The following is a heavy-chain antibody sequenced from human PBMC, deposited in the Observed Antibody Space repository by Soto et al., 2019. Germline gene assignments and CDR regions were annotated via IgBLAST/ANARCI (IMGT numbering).Heavy chain of an antibody. V-gene: IGHV3-23*01. D-gene: IGHD3-10*01. CDR3: AKRSHASTMVRGPNGW. CDR2: ISGSGGST. Sequence: GGSLRLSCAASGFTFSSYAMSWVRQAPGKGLEWVSAISGSGGSTYYADSVKGRFTISRDNSKNTLYLQMNSLRAEDTAVYYCAKRSHASTMVRGPNGWWGQGTLVTVSS. CDR1: GFTFSSYA. J-gene: IGHJ4*02.